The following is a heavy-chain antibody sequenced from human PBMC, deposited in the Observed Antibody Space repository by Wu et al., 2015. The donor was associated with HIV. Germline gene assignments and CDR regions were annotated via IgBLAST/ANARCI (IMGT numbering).Heavy chain of an antibody. CDR3: ARDTRLFGVVIMSEASVADRFDP. Sequence: QVQLVQSGAEVKKPGASVKVSCKASGYTFTSYGISWVRQAPGQGLEWMGWISAYNGNTNYAQKLQGRVTMTTDTSTSTAYMELRSLRSDDTAVYYCARDTRLFGVVIMSEASVADRFDPWGQGTLVTVSS. CDR2: ISAYNGNT. J-gene: IGHJ5*02. D-gene: IGHD3-3*01. CDR1: GYTFTSYG. V-gene: IGHV1-18*01.